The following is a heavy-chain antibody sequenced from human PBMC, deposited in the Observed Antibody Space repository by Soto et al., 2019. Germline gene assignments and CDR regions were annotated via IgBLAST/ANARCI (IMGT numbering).Heavy chain of an antibody. CDR3: ARTDRDFYGLDV. CDR1: GLTFRNYD. V-gene: IGHV3-13*05. J-gene: IGHJ6*02. Sequence: EVQLVESGGGLVQPGWSLRLSCEASGLTFRNYDMHWVRQGTGKGLEWVSGISAAGDPDYADSVEGRFTITRETAQNSFFLQMNSVRVGDTAVYYCARTDRDFYGLDVWGQGTTVIVSS. CDR2: ISAAGDP.